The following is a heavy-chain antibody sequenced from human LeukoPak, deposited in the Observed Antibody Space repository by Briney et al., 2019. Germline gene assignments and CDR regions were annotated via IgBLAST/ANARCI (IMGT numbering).Heavy chain of an antibody. J-gene: IGHJ6*03. CDR2: ISYDGMNK. CDR3: ARDASSSWYFHYYMDV. D-gene: IGHD6-13*01. CDR1: GFTFSSYS. V-gene: IGHV3-30*05. Sequence: GGSLRLSCAASGFTFSSYSMNWVRQAPGKGLEWVAVISYDGMNKYYADSVKGRFTISRDNSKNTLFLQVNSLRPEDTAVYYCARDASSSWYFHYYMDVWGKGTTVTVSS.